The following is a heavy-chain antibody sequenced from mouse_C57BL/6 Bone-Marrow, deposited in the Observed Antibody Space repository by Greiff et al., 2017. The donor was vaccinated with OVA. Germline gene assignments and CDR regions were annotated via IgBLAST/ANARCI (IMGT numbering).Heavy chain of an antibody. Sequence: VQRVESGAELARPGASVKLSCKASGYTFTSYGISWVKQSTGQGLEWIGEIYPRSGNTYYNEKLKGKATLTADKSSSTAYMELRSLTSEDSAVYFCARGAWYYGNSYFDYWGQGTTLTVSS. V-gene: IGHV1-81*01. CDR3: ARGAWYYGNSYFDY. CDR1: GYTFTSYG. D-gene: IGHD1-1*01. J-gene: IGHJ2*01. CDR2: IYPRSGNT.